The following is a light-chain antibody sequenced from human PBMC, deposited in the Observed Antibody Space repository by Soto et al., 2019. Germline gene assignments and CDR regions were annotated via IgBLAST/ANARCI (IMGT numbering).Light chain of an antibody. CDR1: QSVSSSY. CDR2: GAS. Sequence: EVVLTQSPGTLSLSPGGRATLSCRASQSVSSSYLAWYQQKPGQAPRLLIYGASNRATGIPDRFSGSGSGTEFTLTISSLQPDDFATYYCQQYNSYSVTFGGGTKVDIK. V-gene: IGKV3-20*01. J-gene: IGKJ4*01. CDR3: QQYNSYSVT.